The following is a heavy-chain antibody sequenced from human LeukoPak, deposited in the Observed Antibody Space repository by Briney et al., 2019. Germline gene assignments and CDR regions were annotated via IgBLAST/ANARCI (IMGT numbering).Heavy chain of an antibody. Sequence: PGGSLRLSCAGSGFSFSSYGMHWVRQAPGKVLEWMAFIRSDGSNKYYADSVKGRFTISRDNSKNTLYLQMNSLRAEDTAVYYCAKDRPYSSSWYRAGDYWGQGTLVTVSS. D-gene: IGHD6-13*01. CDR2: IRSDGSNK. V-gene: IGHV3-30*02. J-gene: IGHJ4*02. CDR1: GFSFSSYG. CDR3: AKDRPYSSSWYRAGDY.